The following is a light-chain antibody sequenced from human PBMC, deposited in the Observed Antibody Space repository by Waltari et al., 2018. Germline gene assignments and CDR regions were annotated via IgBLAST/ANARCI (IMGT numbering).Light chain of an antibody. CDR2: DAS. J-gene: IGKJ4*01. V-gene: IGKV3-11*01. Sequence: EIVLTQSPATLSLSPGERATLSCRASQSVSSYLAWYQQNPGQAPRLLIYDASNRATGIPARFSGSGSGTDFTLTISSLEPEDFAVYYCQQRSNWRGLTFGGGTKVEIK. CDR3: QQRSNWRGLT. CDR1: QSVSSY.